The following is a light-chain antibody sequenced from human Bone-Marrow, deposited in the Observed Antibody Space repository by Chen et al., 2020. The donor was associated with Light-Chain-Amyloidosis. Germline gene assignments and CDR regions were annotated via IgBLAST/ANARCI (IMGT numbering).Light chain of an antibody. J-gene: IGLJ2*01. V-gene: IGLV2-14*03. CDR3: SSFTSSRTVV. Sequence: QSAPTQPASVAESPGQSITISCTGTSSDLGGYNFVSWYQQHPGKAPKLMIFDVSSRPSGVSDRFSGSKSGNTASLTISGLQAEDEATYYCSSFTSSRTVVFGTGTRLTVL. CDR1: SSDLGGYNF. CDR2: DVS.